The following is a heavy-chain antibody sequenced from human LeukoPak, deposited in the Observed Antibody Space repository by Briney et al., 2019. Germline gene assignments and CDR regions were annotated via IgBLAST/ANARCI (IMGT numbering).Heavy chain of an antibody. CDR3: TLGGYCSSTSCLGGNWFDP. V-gene: IGHV3-73*01. CDR2: IRSKANSYAT. CDR1: GFTFSGSA. D-gene: IGHD2-2*01. J-gene: IGHJ5*02. Sequence: PGGSLRLSCAASGFTFSGSAMHWVRQASGKGLEWVGRIRSKANSYATAYAASVKGRFTISRDDSKNTAYLQMNSLKTEDTAVYYCTLGGYCSSTSCLGGNWFDPWGQGTLVTVSS.